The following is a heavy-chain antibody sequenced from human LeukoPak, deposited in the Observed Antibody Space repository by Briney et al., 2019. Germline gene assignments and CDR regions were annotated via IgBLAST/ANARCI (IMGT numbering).Heavy chain of an antibody. CDR1: GLTFSSYS. CDR3: AKDAAGPEY. J-gene: IGHJ4*02. V-gene: IGHV3-23*01. CDR2: ISASGSST. Sequence: PGGSLRLSCAASGLTFSSYSMSWVRQAPGKGLYWVSGISASGSSTHYADSVKGRFTISRDNSKNTLYLQMNSLRAEDTAVYYCAKDAAGPEYWGQGTLVTVS. D-gene: IGHD6-13*01.